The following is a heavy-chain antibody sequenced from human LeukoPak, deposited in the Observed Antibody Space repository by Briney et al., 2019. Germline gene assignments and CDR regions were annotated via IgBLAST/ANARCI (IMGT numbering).Heavy chain of an antibody. Sequence: SETLSLTCTVSGGSISRYYWSWIRQPPGKGLEWIGYIYDSGSISYNPSLKSRITISVETSKNQFSLRLISVTAADTAVYYCARHSLGYRYGLFDYWGQGTLVTVSS. CDR2: IYDSGSI. CDR1: GGSISRYY. J-gene: IGHJ4*02. CDR3: ARHSLGYRYGLFDY. V-gene: IGHV4-59*08. D-gene: IGHD5-18*01.